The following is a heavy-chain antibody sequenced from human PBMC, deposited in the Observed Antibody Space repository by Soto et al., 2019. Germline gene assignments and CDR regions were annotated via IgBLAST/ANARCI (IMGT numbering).Heavy chain of an antibody. Sequence: QVQLVQSGAEVKKPGASVKVSCKASGDIFTSYGISWVRQAPGQGLEWMGWISAYNGNTNYAQKFQGRVTMTTDTSTSTAYMELRSLRSDDTAVYYCARDPEGITMIVGGTWGQGTLVTVSS. CDR1: GDIFTSYG. CDR2: ISAYNGNT. V-gene: IGHV1-18*01. J-gene: IGHJ5*02. CDR3: ARDPEGITMIVGGT. D-gene: IGHD3-22*01.